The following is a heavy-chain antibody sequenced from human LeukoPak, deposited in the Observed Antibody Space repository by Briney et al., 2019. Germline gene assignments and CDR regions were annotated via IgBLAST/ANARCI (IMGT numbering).Heavy chain of an antibody. CDR1: GGSISSSSYY. Sequence: PSETLSLTCTVSGGSISSSSYYWGWIRQPPGKGLEWIGSIYYSGSTNYNPSLKSRVTISVDTSKNQFSLKLSSVTAADTAVYYCARGSVVVPANASNQHYPPNERGDYWGQGTLVTVSS. V-gene: IGHV4-39*07. CDR2: IYYSGST. D-gene: IGHD2-2*01. J-gene: IGHJ4*02. CDR3: ARGSVVVPANASNQHYPPNERGDY.